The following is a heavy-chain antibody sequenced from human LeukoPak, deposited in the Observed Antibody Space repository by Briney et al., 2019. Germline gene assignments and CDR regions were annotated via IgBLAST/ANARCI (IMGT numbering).Heavy chain of an antibody. CDR1: GFTFSSYA. V-gene: IGHV3-23*01. D-gene: IGHD3-10*01. CDR2: ISGSGGRT. Sequence: GGSLRLSCAASGFTFSSYAMSWVRQAPGKGLEWVSAISGSGGRTYYADSVKGRFTISRDNSKNTLYLQMNSLRAEDTAVYYCAKEAKYYYGSGSYTGAFDYWGQGTLVTVSS. J-gene: IGHJ4*02. CDR3: AKEAKYYYGSGSYTGAFDY.